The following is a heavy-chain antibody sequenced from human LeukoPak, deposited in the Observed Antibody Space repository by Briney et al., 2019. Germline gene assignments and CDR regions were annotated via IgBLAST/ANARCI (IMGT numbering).Heavy chain of an antibody. J-gene: IGHJ4*02. V-gene: IGHV3-23*01. Sequence: GGSLRLSCADSGFTFRSYAMCWVRQAPGKGLEWVSAISGSGGSTYYADSVKGLFTISRDNSKNTLYLQMNSLRAEDTAVYYCAKHDLDYGDYDADYWGQGALVTVSS. CDR3: AKHDLDYGDYDADY. CDR1: GFTFRSYA. D-gene: IGHD4-17*01. CDR2: ISGSGGST.